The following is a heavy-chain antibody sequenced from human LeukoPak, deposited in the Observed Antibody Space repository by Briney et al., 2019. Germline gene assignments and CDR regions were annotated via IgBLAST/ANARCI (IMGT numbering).Heavy chain of an antibody. CDR1: GGSISSYY. CDR3: ARARTRQDHYDFWSGYYDY. J-gene: IGHJ4*02. V-gene: IGHV4-59*01. D-gene: IGHD3-3*01. Sequence: SETLSLTCTVSGGSISSYYWSWIRQPPGKGLEWIGYIYYSGSTNYNPSLKSRVTISVDTSKNQSSLKLSSVTAADTAVYYCARARTRQDHYDFWSGYYDYWGQGTLVTVSS. CDR2: IYYSGST.